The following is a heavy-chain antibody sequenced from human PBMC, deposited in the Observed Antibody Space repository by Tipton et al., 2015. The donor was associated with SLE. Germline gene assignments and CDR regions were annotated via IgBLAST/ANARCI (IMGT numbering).Heavy chain of an antibody. J-gene: IGHJ4*02. CDR3: ARGSVVADDF. D-gene: IGHD2-15*01. CDR1: GVSIRRHY. Sequence: TLSLTCTVSGVSIRRHYWSWIRQPAGKGLEWIGYIHYNRDTNYHPSLKSRVTISVDTSKNQLSLKLTSVTAADTAVYYCARGSVVADDFWGQGTLVTVSS. V-gene: IGHV4-59*11. CDR2: IHYNRDT.